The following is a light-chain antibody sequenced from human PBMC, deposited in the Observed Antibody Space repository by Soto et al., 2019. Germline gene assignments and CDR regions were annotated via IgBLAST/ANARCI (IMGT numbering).Light chain of an antibody. V-gene: IGKV3-15*01. Sequence: EIVMTQSPATLSVSPGERATLSCRASQSVSSNLAWYQQKPGQAPRLLIYGASTRATGIPATFSGSGSGTEFTLTISSLQSEDVSVYYCQQYNNWPWTFGQGTKVDIK. CDR1: QSVSSN. CDR3: QQYNNWPWT. CDR2: GAS. J-gene: IGKJ1*01.